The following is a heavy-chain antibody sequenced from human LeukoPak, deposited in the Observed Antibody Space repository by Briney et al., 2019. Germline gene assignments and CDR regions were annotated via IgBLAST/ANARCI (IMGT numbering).Heavy chain of an antibody. CDR2: ISYDGSNK. D-gene: IGHD3-16*01. CDR3: ALGGGSYYGY. CDR1: GFTFSSYA. Sequence: GRSLRLSCAASGFTFSSYAMHWVRQAPGKGLEWVAVISYDGSNKYYADSVKGRFTISRDNSKNTLYLQMNSLRAEDTAVYYCALGGGSYYGYWGQGTLVTVSS. J-gene: IGHJ4*02. V-gene: IGHV3-30-3*01.